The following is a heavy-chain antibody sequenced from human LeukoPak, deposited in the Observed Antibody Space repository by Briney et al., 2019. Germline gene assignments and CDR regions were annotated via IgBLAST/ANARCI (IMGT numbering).Heavy chain of an antibody. CDR2: ISTSSSYI. J-gene: IGHJ4*02. D-gene: IGHD3/OR15-3a*01. CDR3: AKDLSSGTGRGFDY. Sequence: GGSLRLSCAASGFTFSSYSMNWVRQAPGKGLEWVSSISTSSSYIHYADSVKGRFTISRDNAKNSLYLQMNSLRAEDTALYYCAKDLSSGTGRGFDYWGQGTLVSVSS. CDR1: GFTFSSYS. V-gene: IGHV3-21*04.